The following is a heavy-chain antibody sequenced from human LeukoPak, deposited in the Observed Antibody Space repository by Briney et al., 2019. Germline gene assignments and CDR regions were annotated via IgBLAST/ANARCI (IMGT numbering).Heavy chain of an antibody. D-gene: IGHD2-2*01. V-gene: IGHV1-69*05. Sequence: ASVKVSCTASGGTFSSYAISWVRQAPGQGLEWRGGIIPIFGTANCAQKFQGRVTITTDESTSTAYMELSCLRSEDTAVYYCARVVIPAAIDYYYYYMDVWGKGTTVTVSS. CDR2: IIPIFGTA. J-gene: IGHJ6*03. CDR3: ARVVIPAAIDYYYYYMDV. CDR1: GGTFSSYA.